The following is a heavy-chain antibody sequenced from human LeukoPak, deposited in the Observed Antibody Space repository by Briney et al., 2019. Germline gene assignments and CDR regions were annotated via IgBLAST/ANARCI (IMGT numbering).Heavy chain of an antibody. J-gene: IGHJ3*02. D-gene: IGHD3-10*02. CDR2: IYTSGST. Sequence: PSETLSLTCTVSGGSISSGRYYWSWIRQPAGKGLEWIGRIYTSGSTNYNPSLKSRVTISVDTSKNQFSLKLISVTAADTAVYYCASDHMLYAFHIWGQGTMVTVSS. CDR3: ASDHMLYAFHI. CDR1: GGSISSGRYY. V-gene: IGHV4-61*02.